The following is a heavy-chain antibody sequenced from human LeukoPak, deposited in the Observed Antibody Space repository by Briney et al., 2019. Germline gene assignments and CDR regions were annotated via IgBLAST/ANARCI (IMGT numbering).Heavy chain of an antibody. V-gene: IGHV1-8*01. CDR1: GYTFTSYD. J-gene: IGHJ4*02. CDR2: MNPNSGNT. Sequence: GASVKVSCKASGYTFTSYDINWVRQATGQGLEWMGWMNPNSGNTGYAQKFQGRVTMTRNTSISTAYMELSSLRSEDTAVYYCARGRGRLRYFDWLTNDDYWGQGTLVTVSS. CDR3: ARGRGRLRYFDWLTNDDY. D-gene: IGHD3-9*01.